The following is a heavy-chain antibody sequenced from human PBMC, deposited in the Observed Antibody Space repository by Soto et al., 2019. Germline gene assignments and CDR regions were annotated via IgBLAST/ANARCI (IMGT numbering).Heavy chain of an antibody. D-gene: IGHD3-16*01. CDR2: VSRAGTYT. CDR1: GFTFSSYA. J-gene: IGHJ5*02. V-gene: IGHV3-23*01. Sequence: EVQLLESGGDVVRPGGSLRLSCEASGFTFSSYAMGWVGQAPGKGLEWVAGVSRAGTYTFYADSVRGRFSISRDNSRDTVDLYMNALRGDDTAVYFCVKYTVTEDLGESWGQGTLVSVSS. CDR3: VKYTVTEDLGES.